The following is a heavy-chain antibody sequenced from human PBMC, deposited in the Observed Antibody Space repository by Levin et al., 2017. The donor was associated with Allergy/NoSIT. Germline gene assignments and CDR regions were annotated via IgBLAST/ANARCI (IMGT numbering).Heavy chain of an antibody. Sequence: GGSLRLSCAASGFTVSSNYMSWVRQAPGKGLEWVSVIYSGGSTYYADSVKGRFTISRDNSKNTLYLQMNSLRAEDTAVYYCARDLGADYSGYDLGCSGGSCYSGDYWGQGTLVTVSS. CDR1: GFTVSSNY. V-gene: IGHV3-66*01. J-gene: IGHJ4*02. CDR3: ARDLGADYSGYDLGCSGGSCYSGDY. CDR2: IYSGGST. D-gene: IGHD2-15*01.